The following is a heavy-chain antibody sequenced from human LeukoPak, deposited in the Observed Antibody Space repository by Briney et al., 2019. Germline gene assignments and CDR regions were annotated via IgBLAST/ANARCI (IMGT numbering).Heavy chain of an antibody. D-gene: IGHD1-26*01. V-gene: IGHV3-48*03. CDR1: GFTFSSYE. CDR2: ISSGGSTV. J-gene: IGHJ3*02. CDR3: ARVIIVGATGI. Sequence: GGTLRLSCAASGFTFSSYEMNWVRHAPGKGLEWVSYISSGGSTVYYADSVKGRFPISRDNAKNSLYLQMNSLRAEDTAVYYCARVIIVGATGIWGQGTMVTVSS.